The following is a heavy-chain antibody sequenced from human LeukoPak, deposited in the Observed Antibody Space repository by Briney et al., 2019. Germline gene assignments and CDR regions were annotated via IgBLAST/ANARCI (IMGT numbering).Heavy chain of an antibody. D-gene: IGHD2-2*01. Sequence: SETLSLTCAIYGGSFSGYYWSWIRQPPGKGLEWIGEINHSGSTNYNPSLKSRVTISVDTSKNQFSLKLSSVTAADTAVYYCARDKLGYCSSTSCYWFDPWGQGTLVTVSS. J-gene: IGHJ5*02. CDR1: GGSFSGYY. V-gene: IGHV4-34*01. CDR3: ARDKLGYCSSTSCYWFDP. CDR2: INHSGST.